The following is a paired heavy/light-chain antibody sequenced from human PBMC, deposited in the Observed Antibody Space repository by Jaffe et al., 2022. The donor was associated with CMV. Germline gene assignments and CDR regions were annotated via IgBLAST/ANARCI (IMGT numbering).Light chain of an antibody. V-gene: IGLV1-51*02. CDR3: GTWDSSLSAVV. J-gene: IGLJ1*01. CDR2: ENN. Sequence: QSVLTQPPSVSAAPGQKVTISCSGSSSNIGNNYVSWYQQLPGTAPKLLIYENNKRPSGIPDRFSGSKSGTSATLGITGLQTGDEADYYCGTWDSSLSAVVFGTGTKVTVL. CDR1: SSNIGNNY.
Heavy chain of an antibody. V-gene: IGHV3-49*04. CDR3: TRDPGWQYYYDSSGHTEADAFDI. J-gene: IGHJ3*02. CDR2: IRSKAYGGTT. D-gene: IGHD3-22*01. Sequence: EVQLVESGGGLVQPGRSLRLSCTASGFTFGDYAMSWVRQAPGKGLEWVGFIRSKAYGGTTEYAASVKGRFTISRDDSKSIAYLQMNSLKTEDTAVYYCTRDPGWQYYYDSSGHTEADAFDIWGQGTMVTVSS. CDR1: GFTFGDYA.